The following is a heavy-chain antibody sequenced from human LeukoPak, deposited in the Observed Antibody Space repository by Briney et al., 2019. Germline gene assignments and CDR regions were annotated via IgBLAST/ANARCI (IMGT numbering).Heavy chain of an antibody. CDR1: GYTFTSYG. CDR3: ARIDSRRATGFDP. CDR2: IIPIFGTA. D-gene: IGHD1-26*01. V-gene: IGHV1-69*06. J-gene: IGHJ5*02. Sequence: SVKVSCKASGYTFTSYGISWGRQAPGQGLEWMGGIIPIFGTANYAQKFQGRVTITADKSTSTAYMELSSLRSEDTAVYYCARIDSRRATGFDPWGQGTLVTVSS.